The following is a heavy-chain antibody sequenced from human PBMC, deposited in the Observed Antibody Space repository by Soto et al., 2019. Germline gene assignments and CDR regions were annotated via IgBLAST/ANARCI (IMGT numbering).Heavy chain of an antibody. V-gene: IGHV1-69*13. CDR2: IIPIFGTA. CDR1: GGTFSSYA. D-gene: IGHD1-7*01. J-gene: IGHJ6*02. Sequence: SVKVSCKASGGTFSSYAISWVRQAPGQGLEWMGGIIPIFGTANYAQKFQGRVTITADESTSTAYMELSSLRSDDTAVYYCARKLELRGSYYYYYDMDVWGQGTTVTVSS. CDR3: ARKLELRGSYYYYYDMDV.